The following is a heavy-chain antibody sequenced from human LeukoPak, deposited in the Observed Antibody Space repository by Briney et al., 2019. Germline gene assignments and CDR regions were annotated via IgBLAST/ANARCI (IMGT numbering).Heavy chain of an antibody. D-gene: IGHD6-19*01. CDR1: GFTFSDYY. V-gene: IGHV3-11*04. Sequence: GGSLRLSCAASGFTFSDYYMSWIRQAPGKGLEWVSYISSSGSTIYYADSVKGRFTISRDNAKNSLYLQMNSLKAEDTAVYYCARASGIAVAGGDAFDIWGQGTMVTVSS. CDR2: ISSSGSTI. CDR3: ARASGIAVAGGDAFDI. J-gene: IGHJ3*02.